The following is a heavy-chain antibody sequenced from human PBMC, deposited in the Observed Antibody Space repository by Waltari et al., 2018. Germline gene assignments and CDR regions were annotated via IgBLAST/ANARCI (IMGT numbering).Heavy chain of an antibody. Sequence: QVQLQESGPGLVKPSETLSLTCTVSGGPISSYYWRWIRQPAGKGLEWIGRIYISGSTNYNPSLKSRVTMSLDTSKNHFSLTLSSVTAADTAVYYCARVFWTSASSGVSFLDPWGQGTLVTVSS. J-gene: IGHJ5*02. CDR1: GGPISSYY. CDR2: IYISGST. CDR3: ARVFWTSASSGVSFLDP. D-gene: IGHD3-3*01. V-gene: IGHV4-4*07.